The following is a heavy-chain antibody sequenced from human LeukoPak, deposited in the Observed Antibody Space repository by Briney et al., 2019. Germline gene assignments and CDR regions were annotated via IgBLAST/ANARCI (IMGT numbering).Heavy chain of an antibody. Sequence: PGESLKISCKGSGYSFTSYWIGWVRQMPGKALEWMGIIYPGDSDTRYSPSFQGQVTISADKSISTAYLQWSSLKASDTAMYYCARPRFYDSSGYYYDYWGQGTLVTVSS. CDR1: GYSFTSYW. D-gene: IGHD3-22*01. J-gene: IGHJ4*02. CDR2: IYPGDSDT. V-gene: IGHV5-51*01. CDR3: ARPRFYDSSGYYYDY.